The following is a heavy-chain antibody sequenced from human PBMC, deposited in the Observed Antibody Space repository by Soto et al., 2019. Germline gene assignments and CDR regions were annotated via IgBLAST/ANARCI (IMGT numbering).Heavy chain of an antibody. CDR1: GGSISSSSYY. Sequence: PSETLSLTCTVSGGSISSSSYYWGWIRQPPGKGLEWIGSIYYSGSTYYNPSLKSRVTISVDTSKNQFSLKLSSVTAADTAVYYCARHRGAAAGISFDFWGQGTPVTVSS. D-gene: IGHD6-13*01. V-gene: IGHV4-39*01. CDR3: ARHRGAAAGISFDF. J-gene: IGHJ4*02. CDR2: IYYSGST.